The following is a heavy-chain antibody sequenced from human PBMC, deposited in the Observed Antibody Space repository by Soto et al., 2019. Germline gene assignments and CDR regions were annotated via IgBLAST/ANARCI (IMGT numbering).Heavy chain of an antibody. CDR3: ARLAPVRTYYDFWSGYSPVYYGMDV. D-gene: IGHD3-3*01. V-gene: IGHV5-10-1*01. CDR2: IDPSDSYT. Sequence: PGESLKISCKGSGYSFTSYWISWVRQMPGKGLEWMGRIDPSDSYTNYSPSFQGHVTISADKSISTAYLQWSSLKASDTAMYYCARLAPVRTYYDFWSGYSPVYYGMDVWGQGTTVTVS. J-gene: IGHJ6*02. CDR1: GYSFTSYW.